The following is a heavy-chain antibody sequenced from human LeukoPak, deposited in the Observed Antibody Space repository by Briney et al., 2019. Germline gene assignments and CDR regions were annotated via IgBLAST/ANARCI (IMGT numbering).Heavy chain of an antibody. D-gene: IGHD3-10*01. J-gene: IGHJ4*02. V-gene: IGHV3-23*01. CDR3: AKDFLRNMVLGFDY. Sequence: RGSLRLSCAASGFTFSSYAMSWVRQAPGKGLEWVSTIIGSGGNTYYADSVKGRFTISRDNSKNTLYLQMNSLRAEDTAIYYCAKDFLRNMVLGFDYWGQGTRVTVSS. CDR1: GFTFSSYA. CDR2: IIGSGGNT.